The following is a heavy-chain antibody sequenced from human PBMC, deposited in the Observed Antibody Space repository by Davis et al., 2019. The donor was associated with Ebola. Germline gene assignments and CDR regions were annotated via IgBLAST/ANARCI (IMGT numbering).Heavy chain of an antibody. CDR3: ASYVGYSTTLYYYYGMDV. CDR2: INTNTGNP. V-gene: IGHV7-4-1*02. D-gene: IGHD3-22*01. J-gene: IGHJ6*04. CDR1: GYSFTTYG. Sequence: ASVKVSCKASGYSFTTYGMHWVRQAPGQGLEWMGWINTNTGNPTYAKGFTGRFVFSLDTSVSTAYLQISSLKAEDTAAYYCASYVGYSTTLYYYYGMDVWGKGTTVTVSS.